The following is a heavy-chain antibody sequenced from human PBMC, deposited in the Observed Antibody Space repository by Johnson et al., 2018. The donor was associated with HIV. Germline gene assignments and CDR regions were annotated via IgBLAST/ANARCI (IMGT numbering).Heavy chain of an antibody. CDR2: IWYDGSNQ. J-gene: IGHJ3*02. V-gene: IGHV3-33*06. Sequence: QMLLVESGGGVVQPGRSLRLSCAASGFTFSSYGMHWVRQAPGKGLEWVAVIWYDGSNQYYADYVKGRFTISRDNSKNTLYLQMESLRVEDTAIYYCAKAWELLGRRAALDIWGQGTMVTVSS. D-gene: IGHD1-26*01. CDR3: AKAWELLGRRAALDI. CDR1: GFTFSSYG.